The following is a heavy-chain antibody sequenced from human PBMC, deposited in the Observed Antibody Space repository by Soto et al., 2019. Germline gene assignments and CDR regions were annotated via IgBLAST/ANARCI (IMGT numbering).Heavy chain of an antibody. D-gene: IGHD3-3*01. Sequence: QVKLVESGGGVVQPGRSLRLSCAASGFTFSSYAMHWVRQAPGKGLEWVAVISYDGSNKYYADSVKGRFTIARDNSKKTLYLQMNSLRAEDTAVYYCARDQAVYDFWSGYCDYWGQGTLVTVSS. CDR3: ARDQAVYDFWSGYCDY. CDR1: GFTFSSYA. CDR2: ISYDGSNK. J-gene: IGHJ4*02. V-gene: IGHV3-30-3*01.